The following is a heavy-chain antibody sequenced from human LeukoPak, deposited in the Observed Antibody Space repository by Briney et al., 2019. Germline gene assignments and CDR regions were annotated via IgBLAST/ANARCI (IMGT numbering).Heavy chain of an antibody. D-gene: IGHD3-16*02. V-gene: IGHV1-2*06. Sequence: ASVKVSCKASGYTFTGYYMHWVRQAPGQGLEWMGRFNPNSGGTNYVQKFQGRVTMTRDTSISTAYMELSRLRSDDTAVYYCARPSSRYDYVWGSYRFPLDYWGQGTLVTVSS. CDR3: ARPSSRYDYVWGSYRFPLDY. CDR1: GYTFTGYY. CDR2: FNPNSGGT. J-gene: IGHJ4*02.